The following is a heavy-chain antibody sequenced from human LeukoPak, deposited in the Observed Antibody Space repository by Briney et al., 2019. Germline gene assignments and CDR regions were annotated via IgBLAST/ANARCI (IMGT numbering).Heavy chain of an antibody. J-gene: IGHJ4*02. CDR2: IRSKAYGGTT. CDR3: TRTYYYDSSGYYQLYYFDY. CDR1: GFTFGDYA. D-gene: IGHD3-22*01. V-gene: IGHV3-49*04. Sequence: GGSLRLSCTASGFTFGDYAMSWVRQAPGKGLECVGFIRSKAYGGTTEYAASVKGRFTISRDDSKSIAYLQINSLKTEDTAVYYCTRTYYYDSSGYYQLYYFDYWGQGALVTVSS.